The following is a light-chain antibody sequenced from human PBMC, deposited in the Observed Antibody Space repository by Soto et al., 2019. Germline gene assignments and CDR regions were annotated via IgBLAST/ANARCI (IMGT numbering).Light chain of an antibody. V-gene: IGKV1-33*01. J-gene: IGKJ1*01. CDR2: DAS. Sequence: DIQMTQSPSSLSASVGDRVTITCQVSQDISNYLNWYQQKPGKAPKLLIYDASSLESGVPSRFSGSGSGTEFTLTISSLQSEDFAVYYCQEYIQWPPGMFGPGTKVDI. CDR1: QDISNY. CDR3: QEYIQWPPGM.